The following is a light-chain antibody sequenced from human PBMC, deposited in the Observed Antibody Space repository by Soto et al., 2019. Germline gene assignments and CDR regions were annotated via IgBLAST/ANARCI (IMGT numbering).Light chain of an antibody. J-gene: IGLJ1*01. Sequence: QSALTQPPSASGSPGQSVTISCTGTSSDVGGYNFVSSYQQHPGKAPKLMIFEVSKRPSGVPDRFSGSKSGNTSSLTVSGLQAEDEAHYYCSSFAGFNNFYVFGTGTKVTVL. V-gene: IGLV2-8*01. CDR2: EVS. CDR3: SSFAGFNNFYV. CDR1: SSDVGGYNF.